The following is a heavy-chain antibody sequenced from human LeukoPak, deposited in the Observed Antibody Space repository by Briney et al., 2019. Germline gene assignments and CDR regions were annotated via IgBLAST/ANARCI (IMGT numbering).Heavy chain of an antibody. CDR2: VSGSGGST. D-gene: IGHD2-8*01. J-gene: IGHJ3*02. CDR3: AKGDIVLMVYAVDPDDAFDI. V-gene: IGHV3-23*01. Sequence: QSGGSLRLSCAASGFTFSSYAMSWVRQAPGKGLEWVSAVSGSGGSTYYADSVKGRFTISRDSSKNTLYLQMNSLRAEDTAVYYCAKGDIVLMVYAVDPDDAFDIWGQGTMVTVSS. CDR1: GFTFSSYA.